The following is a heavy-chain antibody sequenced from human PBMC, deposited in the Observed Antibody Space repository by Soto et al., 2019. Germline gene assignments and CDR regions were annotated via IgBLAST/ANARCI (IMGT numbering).Heavy chain of an antibody. CDR1: GGSISSGGYY. CDR2: IYYSGST. D-gene: IGHD1-7*01. J-gene: IGHJ6*02. CDR3: GRGPGGGTTDYYYGMDV. Sequence: SETLSLTCTVSGGSISSGGYYWSWIRQHPGKGLEWIGYIYYSGSTYYNPSLKSRVTISVDTSKNQFSLKLSSVTAADTAVYYCGRGPGGGTTDYYYGMDVWGQGTTVTVSS. V-gene: IGHV4-31*03.